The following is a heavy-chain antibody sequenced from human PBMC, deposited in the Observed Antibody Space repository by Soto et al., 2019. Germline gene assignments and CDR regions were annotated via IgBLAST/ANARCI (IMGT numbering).Heavy chain of an antibody. CDR1: GYTFTDYY. CDR3: AKDPNVVVVPAATGGMDV. J-gene: IGHJ6*02. Sequence: ASVKVSCKASGYTFTDYYIHWVRQAPGQGLEWMGWINPNSGGTNYAQKFQGRVTMTRVTSISTAYMELSSLRSDDTALYYCAKDPNVVVVPAATGGMDVWGQGTTVTV. V-gene: IGHV1-2*02. D-gene: IGHD2-2*01. CDR2: INPNSGGT.